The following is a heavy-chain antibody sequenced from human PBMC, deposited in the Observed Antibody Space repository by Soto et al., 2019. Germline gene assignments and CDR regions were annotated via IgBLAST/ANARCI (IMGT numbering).Heavy chain of an antibody. Sequence: GGALRLSCEASGFSFSTYSMHWVRQAPGKGLEWVSSIGRRSDIYYADSVKGRFTISRDNAKNSVSLQMNSLRDEDTAVYYCAREETAWPLAYGLDVWGQGTTVTVYS. CDR2: IGRRSDI. J-gene: IGHJ6*02. D-gene: IGHD2-21*02. V-gene: IGHV3-21*01. CDR1: GFSFSTYS. CDR3: AREETAWPLAYGLDV.